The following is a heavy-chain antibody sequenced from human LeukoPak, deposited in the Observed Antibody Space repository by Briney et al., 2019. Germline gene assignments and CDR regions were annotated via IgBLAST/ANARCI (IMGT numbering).Heavy chain of an antibody. Sequence: GKGLEWIGCIYDSWSAIYSPSLKSRVTISVDTSKNQLSLRLGSVTAADTAVYYCARGPEWYYFDYWGQGTLVTVSS. CDR2: IYDSWSA. J-gene: IGHJ4*02. D-gene: IGHD3-3*01. CDR3: ARGPEWYYFDY. V-gene: IGHV4-59*08.